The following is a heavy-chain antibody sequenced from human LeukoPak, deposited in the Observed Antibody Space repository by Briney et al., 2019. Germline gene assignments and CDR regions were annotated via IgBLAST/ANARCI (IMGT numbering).Heavy chain of an antibody. Sequence: GGSLRLSCAASGFPFSSMGMHWVPRAPAKGLEWVAVLSYDGSDKYYADSVKGRFTISRDNSKNTLYLQMNSLRAEDTAVYYCAKAHYDIWAIDYWGQGTLVTVSS. CDR2: LSYDGSDK. CDR3: AKAHYDIWAIDY. CDR1: GFPFSSMG. V-gene: IGHV3-30*18. J-gene: IGHJ4*02. D-gene: IGHD3-9*01.